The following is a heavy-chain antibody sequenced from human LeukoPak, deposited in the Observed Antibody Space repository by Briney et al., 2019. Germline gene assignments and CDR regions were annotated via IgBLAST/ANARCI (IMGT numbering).Heavy chain of an antibody. D-gene: IGHD5-24*01. CDR2: IYPGDSDT. CDR3: ARRNVEMATANAFDI. J-gene: IGHJ3*02. Sequence: GESLKISCKGSGYSFTSYWIGWVRQTPGKGLEWMGIIYPGDSDTRYSPSFQGQVTISADKSISTAYLQWSSLKASDTAMYYCARRNVEMATANAFDIWGQGTMVTVSS. CDR1: GYSFTSYW. V-gene: IGHV5-51*01.